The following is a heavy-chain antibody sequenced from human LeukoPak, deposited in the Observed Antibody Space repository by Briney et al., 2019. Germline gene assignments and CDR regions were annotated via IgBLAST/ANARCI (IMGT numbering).Heavy chain of an antibody. J-gene: IGHJ6*04. CDR1: GGSISSGGYS. D-gene: IGHD2-15*01. CDR3: ARVKVAEYGMDV. V-gene: IGHV4-30-2*01. Sequence: PSETLSLTCAVSGGSISSGGYSWSWIRQPPGKGLEWIGYIYHSGSTYYNPSLKSRVTISVDRSKNRFSLKLSSVTAADTAVYYCARVKVAEYGMDVWGKGTTVTVSS. CDR2: IYHSGST.